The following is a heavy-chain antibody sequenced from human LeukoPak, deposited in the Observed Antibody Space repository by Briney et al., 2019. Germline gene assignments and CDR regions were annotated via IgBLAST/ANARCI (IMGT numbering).Heavy chain of an antibody. J-gene: IGHJ4*02. V-gene: IGHV4-59*01. CDR1: GVSISSYY. Sequence: PSETLSLTCTVSGVSISSYYWSWIRQPPGKGLEWIGYIYYSGSTNYNPSLKSRVTISVDTSKNQFSLKLSSVTAADTAVYYCARGSSSGGYTNPYYFDYWDQGTLVTVSS. CDR3: ARGSSSGGYTNPYYFDY. CDR2: IYYSGST. D-gene: IGHD2-15*01.